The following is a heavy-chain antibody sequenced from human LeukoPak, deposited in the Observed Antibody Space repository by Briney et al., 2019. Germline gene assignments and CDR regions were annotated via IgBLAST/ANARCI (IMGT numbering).Heavy chain of an antibody. Sequence: SETLSLTCTVSGGSISSTSYDWGWIRQPPGKGLEWIGSVYHTGTAYYNPSLKSRVTISADTSKNHFSLKLSSVTAADTAVYYCARHSVGVSTFDPWGQGILVTVSS. D-gene: IGHD1-26*01. CDR2: VYHTGTA. V-gene: IGHV4-39*01. CDR1: GGSISSTSYD. J-gene: IGHJ5*02. CDR3: ARHSVGVSTFDP.